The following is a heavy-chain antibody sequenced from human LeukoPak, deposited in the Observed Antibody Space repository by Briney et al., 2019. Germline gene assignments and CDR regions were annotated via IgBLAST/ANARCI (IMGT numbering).Heavy chain of an antibody. V-gene: IGHV4-59*01. J-gene: IGHJ4*02. CDR1: GGSISSYY. CDR3: ARSKDILTGYCFDY. D-gene: IGHD3-9*01. Sequence: SETLSLTCTVSGGSISSYYWSWIRQPPGKGLEWIGYIYYSGSTNYNPSLKSRVTISVDTSKKQFSLKLSSVTAAYTAVYYCARSKDILTGYCFDYWGQGTLVTVSS. CDR2: IYYSGST.